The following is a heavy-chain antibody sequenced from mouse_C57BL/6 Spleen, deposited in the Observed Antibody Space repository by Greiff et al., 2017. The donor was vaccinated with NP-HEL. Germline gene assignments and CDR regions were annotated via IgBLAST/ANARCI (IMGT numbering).Heavy chain of an antibody. CDR2: IDPSDSET. CDR3: ARWGNYGSSSYYAMDY. D-gene: IGHD1-1*01. V-gene: IGHV1-52*01. Sequence: QVQLQQPGAELVRPGSSVKLSCKASGYTFTSYWMHWVKQRPIQGLEWIGNIDPSDSETHYNQKFKDKATLTVDKSSSTAYMQLSSLTSGDSAVYYCARWGNYGSSSYYAMDYWGQGTSVTVSS. J-gene: IGHJ4*01. CDR1: GYTFTSYW.